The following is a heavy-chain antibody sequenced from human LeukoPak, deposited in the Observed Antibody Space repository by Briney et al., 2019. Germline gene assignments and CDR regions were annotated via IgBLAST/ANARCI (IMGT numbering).Heavy chain of an antibody. CDR3: ARDRGTTYASDI. J-gene: IGHJ3*02. D-gene: IGHD4-11*01. CDR2: INSNSGDT. V-gene: IGHV1-2*06. CDR1: GYTFTHYY. Sequence: ASVKVSCKASGYTFTHYYMHWVRQAPGQGLEWMGRINSNSGDTNYAQKFQGRVTMTRDTSISTAYMELRRLRSDDTAVYYCARDRGTTYASDIWGQGTVVTVSS.